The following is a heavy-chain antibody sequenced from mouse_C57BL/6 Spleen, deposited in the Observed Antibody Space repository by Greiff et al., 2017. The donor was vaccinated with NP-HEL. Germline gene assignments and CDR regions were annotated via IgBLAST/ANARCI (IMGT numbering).Heavy chain of an antibody. CDR3: ARGVYYYGSSYYCDY. V-gene: IGHV1-4*01. J-gene: IGHJ2*01. CDR2: INPSSGYT. CDR1: GYTFTSYT. Sequence: QVQLQQSGAELARPGASVKMSCKASGYTFTSYTMHWVKQRPGQGLEWIGYINPSSGYTKYNQKFKDKATLTADKSSSTAYMQLSSLTSEDSAVYYCARGVYYYGSSYYCDYWGQGTTLTVSS. D-gene: IGHD1-1*01.